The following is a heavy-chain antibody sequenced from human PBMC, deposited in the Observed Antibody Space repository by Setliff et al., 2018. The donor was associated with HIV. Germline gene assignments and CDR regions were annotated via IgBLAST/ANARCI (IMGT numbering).Heavy chain of an antibody. Sequence: SETLSLTCTVSGDSITGHYWNWIRQPPGKGLEWIGYIFYTGSTNYNPSLKSRVTISVDTSKKQFFLKLSSVTAADTSVYYCNIYYYYYMDVWGKGTTVTVS. V-gene: IGHV4-59*03. CDR1: GDSITGHY. CDR3: NIYYYYYMDV. CDR2: IFYTGST. J-gene: IGHJ6*03.